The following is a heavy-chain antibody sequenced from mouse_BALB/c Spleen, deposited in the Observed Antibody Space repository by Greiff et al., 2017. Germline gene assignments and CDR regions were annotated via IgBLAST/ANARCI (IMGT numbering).Heavy chain of an antibody. CDR3: ARGNYAMDY. CDR1: GYSITSDYA. J-gene: IGHJ4*01. V-gene: IGHV3-2*02. CDR2: ISYSGST. Sequence: EVHLVESGPGLVKPSQSLSLTCTVTGYSITSDYAWNWIRQFPGNKLEWMGYISYSGSTSYNPSLKSRISITRDTSKNQFFLQLNSVTTEDTATYYCARGNYAMDYWGQGTSVTVSS.